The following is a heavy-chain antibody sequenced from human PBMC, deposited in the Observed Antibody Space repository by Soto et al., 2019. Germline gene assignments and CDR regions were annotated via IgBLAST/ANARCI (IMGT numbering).Heavy chain of an antibody. V-gene: IGHV4-59*01. CDR3: ARGGRSAYYYYMGV. Sequence: SETLSLTCTVSGGSISTYYWSWVRQPPGKGLEWIGYVYYSGSTNYNPSLKSRVTISVDTSKDQFSLKLTSVTAADTAMYYCARGGRSAYYYYMGVWGKGTTVTVSS. CDR1: GGSISTYY. J-gene: IGHJ6*03. CDR2: VYYSGST.